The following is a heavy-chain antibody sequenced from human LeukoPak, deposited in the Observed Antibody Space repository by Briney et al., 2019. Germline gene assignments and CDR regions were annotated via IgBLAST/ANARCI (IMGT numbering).Heavy chain of an antibody. CDR1: RYTFSGYA. V-gene: IGHV3-30*04. J-gene: IGHJ4*02. D-gene: IGHD3-3*01. Sequence: GGSLRLSCAASRYTFSGYAMHWVRQAPGKGLEWVAVISYDGSSKYYADSVNGRLTISRDNSKKTLYLQMNNLRPEDTAVYYCARGEWQWSDYWGQGALVTVSS. CDR2: ISYDGSSK. CDR3: ARGEWQWSDY.